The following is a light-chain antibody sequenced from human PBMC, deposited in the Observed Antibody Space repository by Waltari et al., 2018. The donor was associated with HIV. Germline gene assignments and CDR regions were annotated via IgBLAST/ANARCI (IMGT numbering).Light chain of an antibody. Sequence: DIQVTQSPSFLPAYLGARITITCRTSQSIRAYLNWYQQRPGKAPKLLIYAASTLQTGVPSRFTGSGSGTHFTLAISRVEPEDFATYYCQQTFGVPRTFGQGT. CDR2: AAS. CDR3: QQTFGVPRT. J-gene: IGKJ5*01. CDR1: QSIRAY. V-gene: IGKV1-39*01.